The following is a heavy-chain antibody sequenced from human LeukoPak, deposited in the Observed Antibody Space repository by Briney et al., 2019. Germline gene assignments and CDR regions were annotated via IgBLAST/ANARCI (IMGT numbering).Heavy chain of an antibody. CDR2: IYYSGST. Sequence: SETLSLTCTVSGGSISSGGYYWSWIRQHPGKGLEWIGYIYYSGSTYYNPSLKSRATISVDTSKNQFSLKLSSVTAADTAVYYCARDANYYDSSGLDYWGQGTLVTVSS. CDR3: ARDANYYDSSGLDY. D-gene: IGHD3-22*01. J-gene: IGHJ4*02. V-gene: IGHV4-31*03. CDR1: GGSISSGGYY.